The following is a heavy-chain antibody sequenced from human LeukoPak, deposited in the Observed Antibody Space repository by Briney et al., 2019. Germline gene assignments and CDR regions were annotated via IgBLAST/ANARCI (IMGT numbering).Heavy chain of an antibody. CDR1: GYTFTSYG. D-gene: IGHD3-3*01. CDR3: ARHTPAAYYDFWRGYYEVSFDY. V-gene: IGHV1-18*01. J-gene: IGHJ4*02. Sequence: SVKVSCKASGYTFTSYGISWVRQAPGQGLEWMGWISAYNGNTNYAQKLQGRVTMTRNTSISTAYMELSSLRSEDTAVYYCARHTPAAYYDFWRGYYEVSFDYWGQGTLVTVSS. CDR2: ISAYNGNT.